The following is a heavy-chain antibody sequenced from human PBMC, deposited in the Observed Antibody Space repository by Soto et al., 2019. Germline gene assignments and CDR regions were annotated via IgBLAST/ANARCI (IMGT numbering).Heavy chain of an antibody. CDR3: AKDFWGSWYFDL. J-gene: IGHJ2*01. CDR2: ISSDASDK. CDR1: GFTSSSYG. Sequence: QVQLVESGGGVVQPGRSLRLSCAASGFTSSSYGMHWVRQAPGKGLEWVAVISSDASDKYYADSVKGRFTISRDNSKNTLYLQMNSLRAEDTVVYYCAKDFWGSWYFDLWGRGTLVAVSS. D-gene: IGHD3-16*01. V-gene: IGHV3-30*18.